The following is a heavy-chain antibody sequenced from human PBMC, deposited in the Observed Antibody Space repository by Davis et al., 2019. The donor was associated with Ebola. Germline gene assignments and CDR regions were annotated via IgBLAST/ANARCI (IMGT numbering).Heavy chain of an antibody. CDR1: GFTFSSYA. V-gene: IGHV3-30-3*01. CDR2: ISYDGSNK. J-gene: IGHJ4*02. Sequence: PGGSLRLSCAASGFTFSSYAMHWVRQAPGKGLEWVAVISYDGSNKYYADSVKGRFTISRDNSKNTLYLQMNSLRAEDTAVYYCAKVESGVWGQGTLVTVSS. D-gene: IGHD3-3*01. CDR3: AKVESGV.